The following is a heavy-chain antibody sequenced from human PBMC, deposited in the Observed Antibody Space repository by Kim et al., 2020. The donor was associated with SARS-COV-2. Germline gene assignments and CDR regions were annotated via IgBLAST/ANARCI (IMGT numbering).Heavy chain of an antibody. CDR2: INPNSGDT. J-gene: IGHJ3*01. Sequence: RQAPGQGLGWVGRINPNSGDTNFAQKLQGRVTLTRDTSINTAYMELRGLKSDDTVMYYCAREMVDCSSASCFVDAFDVWGQGTMVTVSS. V-gene: IGHV1-2*05. CDR3: AREMVDCSSASCFVDAFDV. D-gene: IGHD2-2*01.